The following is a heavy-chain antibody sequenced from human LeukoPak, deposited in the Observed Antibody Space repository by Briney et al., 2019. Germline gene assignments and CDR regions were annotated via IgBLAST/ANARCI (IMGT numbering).Heavy chain of an antibody. CDR1: GDTFTSYY. J-gene: IGHJ4*02. V-gene: IGHV1-46*01. CDR2: MNPSGGSP. CDR3: ARDLYERDSSGHYGGGFDY. D-gene: IGHD3-22*01. Sequence: ASVKVSCKASGDTFTSYYLHWVRQAPGQGLEWMGIMNPSGGSPTYAQKIQGRVTMTRDTSTSAVYMELSSLTSEDTAVYYCARDLYERDSSGHYGGGFDYWGQGTLVAVSS.